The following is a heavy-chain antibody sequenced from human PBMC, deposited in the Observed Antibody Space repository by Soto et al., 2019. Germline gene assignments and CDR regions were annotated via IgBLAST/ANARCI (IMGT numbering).Heavy chain of an antibody. D-gene: IGHD6-13*01. CDR1: GFSFGKYA. J-gene: IGHJ4*02. CDR2: ISGSGAGT. CDR3: AKDLDRLAADYYFDY. Sequence: EVQLLESGGGLVQPGGSLRLSCAASGFSFGKYAMSWVRQAPGKGLEWVSAISGSGAGTYYADSVKGRFAISRGNSKNTLSLQMNSLRADDTAVYYCAKDLDRLAADYYFDYWGQGTLVTVSS. V-gene: IGHV3-23*01.